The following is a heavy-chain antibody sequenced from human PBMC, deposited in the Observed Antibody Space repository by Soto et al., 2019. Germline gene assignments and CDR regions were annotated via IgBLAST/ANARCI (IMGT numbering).Heavy chain of an antibody. CDR1: GYTFTSYA. CDR2: INTNTGNP. Sequence: GASVKVSWKASGYTFTSYAMNWVRQAPGQGLEWMGWINTNTGNPTYAQGFTGRFVFSLDTSVSTAYLQICSLKAEDTAVNYCARDSDCTNGVCYQFDYWGQGTLVTVSS. V-gene: IGHV7-4-1*01. D-gene: IGHD2-8*01. J-gene: IGHJ4*02. CDR3: ARDSDCTNGVCYQFDY.